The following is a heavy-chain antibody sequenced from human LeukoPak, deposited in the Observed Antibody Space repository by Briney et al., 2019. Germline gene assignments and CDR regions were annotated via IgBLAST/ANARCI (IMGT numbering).Heavy chain of an antibody. CDR2: INHSGST. CDR3: ARSVGAPRFDY. J-gene: IGHJ4*02. Sequence: SETLSLTCAVYGGSFSGFYWSWIRQPPGKGLEWIGEINHSGSTNYNPSLKSRVTISVDTSKNQFSLKLSSVTAADTAVYYCARSVGAPRFDYWGQGTLVTVPS. V-gene: IGHV4-34*01. D-gene: IGHD1-26*01. CDR1: GGSFSGFY.